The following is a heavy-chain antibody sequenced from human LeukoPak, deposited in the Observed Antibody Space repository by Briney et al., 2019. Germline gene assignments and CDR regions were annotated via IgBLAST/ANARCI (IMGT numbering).Heavy chain of an antibody. CDR2: IYYSGST. Sequence: SETLSLTCTVSGGSISSYYWSWIRQPPGKGLEWIGYIYYSGSTNYNPSLKSRVTTSVDTSKNQFSLKLSSVTAADTAVYYCARSHAGWFDPWGQGTLVTVSS. CDR3: ARSHAGWFDP. J-gene: IGHJ5*02. CDR1: GGSISSYY. V-gene: IGHV4-59*01.